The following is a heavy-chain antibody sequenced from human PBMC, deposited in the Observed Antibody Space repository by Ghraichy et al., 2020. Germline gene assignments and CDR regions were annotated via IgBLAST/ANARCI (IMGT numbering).Heavy chain of an antibody. D-gene: IGHD3-16*02. V-gene: IGHV3-7*01. CDR2: IKQDGSEK. CDR3: ARSVDVGYDYVWGSYRTADY. J-gene: IGHJ4*02. CDR1: GFSFSTYY. Sequence: GRSLRLSCAASGFSFSTYYMSWVRQAPGKGLEWVANIKQDGSEKHYVDSVMGRFTISRDNAKKSLYLQMNSLRAEDTAVYYCARSVDVGYDYVWGSYRTADYWGQGTLVTVSS.